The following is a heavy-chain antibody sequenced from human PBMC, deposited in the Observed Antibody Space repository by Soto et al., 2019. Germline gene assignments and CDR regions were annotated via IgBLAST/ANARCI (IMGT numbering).Heavy chain of an antibody. CDR3: ARDLSPGRGYSYGYRPQGTHCMDV. CDR1: GDTFTGYY. D-gene: IGHD5-18*01. CDR2: INPNSGGT. Sequence: GAVKVSCKASGDTFTGYYMHWVRQAPGQGVEWMGWINPNSGGTPYAHKSQDCPTMHSDTSISTAYMELTTLRSDDTAVYYCARDLSPGRGYSYGYRPQGTHCMDVWGQGTTVTVSS. V-gene: IGHV1-2*04. J-gene: IGHJ6*02.